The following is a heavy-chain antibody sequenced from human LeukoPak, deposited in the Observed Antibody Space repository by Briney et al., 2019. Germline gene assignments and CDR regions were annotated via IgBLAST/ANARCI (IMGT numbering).Heavy chain of an antibody. D-gene: IGHD5-24*01. CDR1: GFTLSSYW. Sequence: GWSLRLSCAASGFTLSSYWMHLVRQAPGKGLVWVSRINSDGSSTSYADSVEGRFTISRDNAKNTLYLQMNSLRAEDTAVYYCARDRWAHTRDGYNLDYWGQGTLVTVSS. J-gene: IGHJ4*02. CDR3: ARDRWAHTRDGYNLDY. CDR2: INSDGSST. V-gene: IGHV3-74*01.